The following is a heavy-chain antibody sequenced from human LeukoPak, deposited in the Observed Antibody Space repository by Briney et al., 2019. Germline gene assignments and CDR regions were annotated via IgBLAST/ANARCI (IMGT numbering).Heavy chain of an antibody. CDR1: GYTFSSCA. CDR2: IDTKTGNP. V-gene: IGHV7-4-1*02. CDR3: AIHPSDSSGYFSY. D-gene: IGHD3-22*01. Sequence: AASVTVSCKASGYTFSSCAINWVRQAPGQGLEYMGWIDTKTGNPTYAQGFTGRFVFSLDTSVSTAYLQISSLKAEDTAVYYCAIHPSDSSGYFSYWGQGALVTVSS. J-gene: IGHJ4*02.